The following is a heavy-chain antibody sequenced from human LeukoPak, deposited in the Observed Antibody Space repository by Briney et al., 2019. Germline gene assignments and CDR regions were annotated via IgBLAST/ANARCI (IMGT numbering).Heavy chain of an antibody. J-gene: IGHJ4*02. D-gene: IGHD3-10*01. Sequence: SETLSLTCTVSGGSISSSSYYWGWIRQPPGKGLEWIGSIYYSGSTYYNPSLKSRVTISVDTSKNQFSLKLSSVTATDTAVYYCARGGYGSGTYYLDYWGQGTLVTVSS. CDR1: GGSISSSSYY. V-gene: IGHV4-39*07. CDR3: ARGGYGSGTYYLDY. CDR2: IYYSGST.